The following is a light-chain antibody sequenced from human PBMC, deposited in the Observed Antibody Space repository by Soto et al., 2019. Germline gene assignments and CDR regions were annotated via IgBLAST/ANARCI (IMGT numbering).Light chain of an antibody. Sequence: EIVLTQSPATLSLSPGERATLSCRASQSVTSYLAWYQQKPGQAPRLLIYDVSNRASGIPARFSGSGSETDFTLTISSLEPAEFAVYYCQQRSDWPLAFGQGTRVEIK. CDR2: DVS. J-gene: IGKJ5*01. CDR1: QSVTSY. CDR3: QQRSDWPLA. V-gene: IGKV3-11*01.